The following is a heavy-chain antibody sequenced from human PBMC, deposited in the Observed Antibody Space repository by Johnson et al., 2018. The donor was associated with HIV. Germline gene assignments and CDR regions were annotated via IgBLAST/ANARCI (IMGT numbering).Heavy chain of an antibody. D-gene: IGHD5-24*01. CDR2: ISSSGSTI. V-gene: IGHV3-11*01. CDR3: ARESRDGPNLRAFDI. Sequence: ASGFTFSDYYMSWIRQAPGKGLEWVSYISSSGSTIYYADSVKGRFTISRDNAKNSLYLQMNNLRAGDTAVYFCARESRDGPNLRAFDIWGQGTTVIVSS. CDR1: GFTFSDYY. J-gene: IGHJ3*02.